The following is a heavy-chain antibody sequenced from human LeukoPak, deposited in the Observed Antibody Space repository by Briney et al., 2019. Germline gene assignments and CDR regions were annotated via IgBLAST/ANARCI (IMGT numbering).Heavy chain of an antibody. D-gene: IGHD3-10*01. J-gene: IGHJ3*02. CDR2: INHSGST. CDR1: GGSFSGYY. Sequence: PSETLSLTCAVYGGSFSGYYWSWIRQPPGKGLEWIGEINHSGSTNYNPSLKSRVTISVDTSKNQFSLKLSSVTAADTAVYYCARTPLWFGEISAFDIWGQGTMVTVSS. V-gene: IGHV4-34*01. CDR3: ARTPLWFGEISAFDI.